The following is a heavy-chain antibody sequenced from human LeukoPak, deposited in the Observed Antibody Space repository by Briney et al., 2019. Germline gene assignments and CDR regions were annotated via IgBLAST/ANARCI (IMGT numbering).Heavy chain of an antibody. CDR2: IYHSGST. D-gene: IGHD6-13*01. J-gene: IGHJ4*02. Sequence: PGGSLRLSCAASGFTFSSYSMNWVRQAAGKGLEWIGEIYHSGSTNYNPSLKSRVTISVDKSKNQFSLKLSSVTAADTAVYYCASLIAAAGTFDYWGQGTLATVSS. CDR1: GFTFSSYSM. V-gene: IGHV4-4*02. CDR3: ASLIAAAGTFDY.